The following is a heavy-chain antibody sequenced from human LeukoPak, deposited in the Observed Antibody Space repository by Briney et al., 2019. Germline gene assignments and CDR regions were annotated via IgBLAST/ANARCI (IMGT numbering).Heavy chain of an antibody. CDR2: ISDDGTKT. V-gene: IGHV3-74*01. CDR3: ADGTTPDY. D-gene: IGHD4-11*01. J-gene: IGHJ4*02. Sequence: GGSLRLSCAASGSTFNRYWMNWVRQPPGKGLVWVARISDDGTKTFYADSVKGRFTISRDNAKNSLYLQMNSLRPEDTAVYYCADGTTPDYWGQGTLVTVSS. CDR1: GSTFNRYW.